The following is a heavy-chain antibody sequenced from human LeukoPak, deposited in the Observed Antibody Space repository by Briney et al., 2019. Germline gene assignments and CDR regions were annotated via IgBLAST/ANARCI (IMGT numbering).Heavy chain of an antibody. CDR1: GGSISSYY. Sequence: SETLSLTCTVSGGSISSYYWSWLQQPAGKGLEWIGRIYTSGSTNYNPSLKSRVTMSVDTSKKQFSLKLSSVTAADTAVYYCARDSSSFHDAFDIWGQGTMVTVSS. D-gene: IGHD6-13*01. J-gene: IGHJ3*02. CDR2: IYTSGST. V-gene: IGHV4-4*07. CDR3: ARDSSSFHDAFDI.